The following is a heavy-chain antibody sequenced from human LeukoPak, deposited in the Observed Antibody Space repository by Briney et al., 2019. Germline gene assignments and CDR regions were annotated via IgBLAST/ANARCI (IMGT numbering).Heavy chain of an antibody. CDR3: ARAFNYDSSGYYPRAFDI. J-gene: IGHJ3*02. Sequence: QAGGSLRLSCAASGFTFSSYGMHWVRQAPGKGLEGVAVISYDGSNKYYVDSVKGRFTISRDNSKNTLYLQMNSLRAEDTAVYYCARAFNYDSSGYYPRAFDIWGQGTMVTVSS. CDR2: ISYDGSNK. CDR1: GFTFSSYG. V-gene: IGHV3-30*03. D-gene: IGHD3-22*01.